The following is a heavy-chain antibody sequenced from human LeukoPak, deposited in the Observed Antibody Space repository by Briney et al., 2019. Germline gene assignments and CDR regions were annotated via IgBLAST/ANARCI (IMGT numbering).Heavy chain of an antibody. Sequence: PGGSLRLSCAASGFTFIAYWMTWVRQAPGKGLEWVANIKQDGSEKYYVDSVKGRFTLSRDNAKSSLYLQMNSLRAEDTAIYYCARLRYNDFWSGSWKFYYYMDVWGKGTTVTVSS. V-gene: IGHV3-7*01. D-gene: IGHD3-3*01. J-gene: IGHJ6*03. CDR1: GFTFIAYW. CDR3: ARLRYNDFWSGSWKFYYYMDV. CDR2: IKQDGSEK.